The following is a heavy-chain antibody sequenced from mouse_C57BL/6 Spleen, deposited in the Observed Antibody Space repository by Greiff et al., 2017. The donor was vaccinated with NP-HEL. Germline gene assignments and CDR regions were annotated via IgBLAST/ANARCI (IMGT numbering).Heavy chain of an antibody. J-gene: IGHJ2*01. CDR2: ISDGGSYT. V-gene: IGHV5-4*03. CDR1: GFTFSSYA. CDR3: ARTPAYYFDY. Sequence: EVKLVESGGGLVKPGGSLKLSCAASGFTFSSYAMSWVRQTPEKRLEWVATISDGGSYTYYPDNVKGRFTISRDNAKNNLYLQMSHLKSEDTAMYYCARTPAYYFDYWGQGTTLTVSS.